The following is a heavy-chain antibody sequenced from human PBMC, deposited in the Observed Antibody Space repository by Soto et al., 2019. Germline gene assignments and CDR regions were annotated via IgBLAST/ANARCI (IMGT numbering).Heavy chain of an antibody. CDR2: IYWDDDK. D-gene: IGHD3-16*01. Sequence: QITLKESGPPLVKPTQTLTLTCTFSGFSLTTRGVGVGWIRQPPGKALECLALIYWDDDKRYSPSLQSRLSTTKXTXTNQVVLTMTNVDPVDTATYYCAHIPNYYQYDWFDPWGQGTLVSVSS. J-gene: IGHJ5*02. CDR3: AHIPNYYQYDWFDP. V-gene: IGHV2-5*02. CDR1: GFSLTTRGVG.